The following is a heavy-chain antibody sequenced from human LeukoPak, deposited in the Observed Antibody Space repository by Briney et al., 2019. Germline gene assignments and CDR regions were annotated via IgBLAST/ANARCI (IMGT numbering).Heavy chain of an antibody. V-gene: IGHV3-21*01. J-gene: IGHJ4*02. Sequence: GGSLRLSCAASGFTFSSYGMNWVRQAPGKGLEWVSSISSSSSYIYYADSVKGRFTISRDNAKNSLYPQMNSLRAEDTAVYYCVRKDGTAAGKRCPDYWGQGTLVTVSS. CDR2: ISSSSSYI. CDR1: GFTFSSYG. CDR3: VRKDGTAAGKRCPDY. D-gene: IGHD6-13*01.